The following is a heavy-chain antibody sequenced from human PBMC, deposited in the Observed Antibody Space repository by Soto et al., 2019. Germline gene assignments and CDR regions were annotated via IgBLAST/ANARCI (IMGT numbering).Heavy chain of an antibody. D-gene: IGHD1-1*01. V-gene: IGHV1-24*01. CDR3: VRVRRQGATWYNSYCMDV. CDR1: GYSLSEFS. J-gene: IGHJ6*02. CDR2: FDPEDSKM. Sequence: ASLKVSCKVTGYSLSEFSMHWVRQAPGKGLEWMGGFDPEDSKMTPAQKFQGRLTLTEDTSAETAYMELRSLRSEDTAVYYCVRVRRQGATWYNSYCMDVWG.